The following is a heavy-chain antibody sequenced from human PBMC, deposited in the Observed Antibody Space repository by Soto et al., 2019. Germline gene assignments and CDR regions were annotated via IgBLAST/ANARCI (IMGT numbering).Heavy chain of an antibody. CDR3: ARDLAAVPRAFDY. CDR2: VYYTGTT. D-gene: IGHD6-13*01. Sequence: SETLSLTCTASGGSISSYFYIWVRQPPGKGLEWIGSVYYTGTTDYNPSLKSRVTISVDTSKTQFSLNLRSVTAADTAVYYCARDLAAVPRAFDYWGRGTLVTVSS. V-gene: IGHV4-59*01. CDR1: GGSISSYF. J-gene: IGHJ4*02.